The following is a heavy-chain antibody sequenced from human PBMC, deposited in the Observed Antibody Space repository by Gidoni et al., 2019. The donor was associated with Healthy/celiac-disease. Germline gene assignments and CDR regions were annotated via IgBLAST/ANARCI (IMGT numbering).Heavy chain of an antibody. CDR2: IKQDGSEK. V-gene: IGHV3-7*03. J-gene: IGHJ4*02. D-gene: IGHD2-15*01. CDR1: GFTFSSYW. Sequence: EVQLVESGGGLVQPGGSMRLSCAASGFTFSSYWMSWVRQAPGKGLEWVANIKQDGSEKYYVDSVKGRFTISRDNAKNSLYLQMNSLRAEDTAVYYCARDAGYCSGGSCPYYFDYWGQGTLVTVSS. CDR3: ARDAGYCSGGSCPYYFDY.